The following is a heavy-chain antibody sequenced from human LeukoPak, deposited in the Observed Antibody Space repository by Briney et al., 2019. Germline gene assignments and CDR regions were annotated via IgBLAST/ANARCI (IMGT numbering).Heavy chain of an antibody. J-gene: IGHJ3*02. V-gene: IGHV4-59*01. D-gene: IGHD3-10*01. CDR2: IYNSGTT. Sequence: SETLSLTCTVSGGSISSYYWSWIRQPPGKALEWIAYIYNSGTTKYNPSLTSRASISIDTSKNQFSLRLSSVTAADTAMYYCARGAGSGSYYPDGFDIWGQGTMVTVSS. CDR1: GGSISSYY. CDR3: ARGAGSGSYYPDGFDI.